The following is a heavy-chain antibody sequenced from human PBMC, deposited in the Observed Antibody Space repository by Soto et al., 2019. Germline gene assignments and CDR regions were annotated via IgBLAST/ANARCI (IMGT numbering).Heavy chain of an antibody. Sequence: GASVKVSCKASGGTFSSYAISCVRQAPGQGLEWMGGIIPIFGTANYAQKFQGRVTITADESTSTAYMELSSLRSEDTAVYYCARDWLYYYGSGSYGNHYGMDVWGQGTTVTVSS. CDR2: IIPIFGTA. CDR1: GGTFSSYA. CDR3: ARDWLYYYGSGSYGNHYGMDV. V-gene: IGHV1-69*13. D-gene: IGHD3-10*01. J-gene: IGHJ6*02.